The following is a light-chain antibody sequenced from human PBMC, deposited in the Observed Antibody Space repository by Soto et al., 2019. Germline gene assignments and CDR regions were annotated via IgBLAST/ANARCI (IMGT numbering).Light chain of an antibody. J-gene: IGKJ1*01. V-gene: IGKV1-33*01. CDR1: QDIRKN. CDR2: DAS. CDR3: QQYANVPRT. Sequence: DIQMTQSPPSLSASEGDRVTITCQASQDIRKNLNWYQQKAGEAPKLLIYDASNLKTGVPSRFSGSGYGTDFSFTISSLQPEDIATYYCQQYANVPRTFGQGTKVEIK.